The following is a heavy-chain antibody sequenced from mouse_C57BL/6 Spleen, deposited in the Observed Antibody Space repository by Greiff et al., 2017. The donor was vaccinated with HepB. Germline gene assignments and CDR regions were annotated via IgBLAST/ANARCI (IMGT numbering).Heavy chain of an antibody. CDR3: ARAYGNWYFDV. CDR2: INYDGSST. D-gene: IGHD2-1*01. V-gene: IGHV5-16*01. J-gene: IGHJ1*03. Sequence: EVQRVESEGGLVQPGSSMKLSCTASGFTFSDYYMAWVRQVPEKGLEWVANINYDGSSTYYLDSLKSRFNISRDNAKNILYLQMSSLKSEDTATYYCARAYGNWYFDVWGTGTTVTVSS. CDR1: GFTFSDYY.